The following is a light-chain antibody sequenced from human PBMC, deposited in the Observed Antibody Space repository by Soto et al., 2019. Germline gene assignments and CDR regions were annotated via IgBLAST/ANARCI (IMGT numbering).Light chain of an antibody. CDR3: QQRHMWPIT. J-gene: IGKJ5*01. Sequence: EIVLTQSPGTLSLSPGERATLSCRASQSVSSSYLAWYQQKPGQAPRLLIYGASSRATGIPDRFSGSGSGTDFTLTISSLEPEDSAVYYCQQRHMWPITFGQGTPLEIK. CDR2: GAS. CDR1: QSVSSSY. V-gene: IGKV3D-20*02.